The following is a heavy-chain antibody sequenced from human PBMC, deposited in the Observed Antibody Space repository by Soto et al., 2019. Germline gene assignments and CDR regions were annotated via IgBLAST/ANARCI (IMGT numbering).Heavy chain of an antibody. V-gene: IGHV5-51*01. CDR2: IYPGDSDT. J-gene: IGHJ6*03. CDR1: GYSFTSYL. Sequence: PGESLKISCKGSGYSFTSYLIGWVRQMPGKGLEWMGIIYPGDSDTRYSPSFQGQVTISADKSISTAYLQWSSLKASDTAMYYCARVQGNYDFWSGPARYYYMDVWGKGTTVTVSS. D-gene: IGHD3-3*01. CDR3: ARVQGNYDFWSGPARYYYMDV.